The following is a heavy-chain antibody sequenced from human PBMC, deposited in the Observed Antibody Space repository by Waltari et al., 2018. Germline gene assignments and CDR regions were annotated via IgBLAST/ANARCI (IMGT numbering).Heavy chain of an antibody. CDR3: ARVPIRYFDWLPPDDWYFDL. Sequence: QVQLQQWGAGLLKPSETLSLTCAVYGGSFSGYYWSWIRQPPGTGLEWIGEINPSASTNYNPSRKSRVTISVDTSKNQFSLKLSSVTAADTAVYYCARVPIRYFDWLPPDDWYFDLWGRGTLVTVSS. D-gene: IGHD3-9*01. J-gene: IGHJ2*01. CDR2: INPSAST. CDR1: GGSFSGYY. V-gene: IGHV4-34*01.